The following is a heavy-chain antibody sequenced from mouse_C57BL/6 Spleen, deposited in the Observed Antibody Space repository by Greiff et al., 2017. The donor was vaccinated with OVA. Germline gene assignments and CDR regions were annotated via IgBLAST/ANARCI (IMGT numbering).Heavy chain of an antibody. Sequence: VQLQQSGTVLARPGASVKMSCKTSGYTFTSYWMHWVKQRPGQGLEWIGAIYPGNSDTSYNQKFKGKAKLTAVTSASTAYMELSSLTNEDSAVYYCTITTVEDWYFDVWGTGTTVTVSS. CDR2: IYPGNSDT. CDR3: TITTVEDWYFDV. D-gene: IGHD1-1*01. V-gene: IGHV1-5*01. CDR1: GYTFTSYW. J-gene: IGHJ1*03.